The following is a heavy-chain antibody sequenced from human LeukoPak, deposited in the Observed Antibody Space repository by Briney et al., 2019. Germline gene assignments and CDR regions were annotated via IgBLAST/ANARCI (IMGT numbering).Heavy chain of an antibody. CDR2: IYSSDNT. J-gene: IGHJ4*02. D-gene: IGHD3-10*01. CDR1: GGSISSAIHT. V-gene: IGHV4-61*02. Sequence: SQTLSLTCTVSGGSISSAIHTWNWIRQPAGKGLEWIGRIYSSDNTNYNPSLKSRVTISVDTSKNQFSLKLSSVTAADTAVYYCARGIYGREYYFDYWGQGTLVTVSS. CDR3: ARGIYGREYYFDY.